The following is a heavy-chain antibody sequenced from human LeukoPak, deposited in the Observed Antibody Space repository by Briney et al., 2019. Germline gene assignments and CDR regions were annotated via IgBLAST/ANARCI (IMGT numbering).Heavy chain of an antibody. V-gene: IGHV3-30*18. D-gene: IGHD2-8*01. CDR3: AKGVLYVGLRSPLDF. J-gene: IGHJ4*02. CDR2: ISYDGSNK. CDR1: GFTFSNYG. Sequence: PGRSLRLSCAASGFTFSNYGMHWVRQAPGKGLEWVAVISYDGSNKYYADSVKGRFTISRDNSKNTLDLQMNSLRAEDTAVYYCAKGVLYVGLRSPLDFWGLGTLVTVSS.